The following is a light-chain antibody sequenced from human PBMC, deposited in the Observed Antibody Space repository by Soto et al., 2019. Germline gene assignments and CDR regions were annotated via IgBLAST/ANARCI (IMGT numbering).Light chain of an antibody. CDR2: DVS. CDR1: SSDVGVYNY. V-gene: IGLV2-14*01. Sequence: QSALTQPASVSGSPGQSITISCTGTSSDVGVYNYVSWYQQHPGKAPKLMIFDVSSRPSGVSNRFSGSKSGNTAFLTISGLQAEDEADYYCSSYTSSSTRVFGGGTKVTVL. CDR3: SSYTSSSTRV. J-gene: IGLJ2*01.